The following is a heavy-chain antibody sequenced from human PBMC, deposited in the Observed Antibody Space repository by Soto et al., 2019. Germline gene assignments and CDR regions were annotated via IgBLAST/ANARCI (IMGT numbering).Heavy chain of an antibody. V-gene: IGHV1-18*01. CDR3: ARHADYGGNYWYFDL. CDR2: ISAYNGNT. D-gene: IGHD4-17*01. J-gene: IGHJ2*01. Sequence: QVQLVQSGAEVKKPGASVKVSCKASGYTFTTYGISWVRQAPGQGLEWMGWISAYNGNTNYAQKLQGRVTMTTDTSTSTAYMELRSLRSDDTAVYYCARHADYGGNYWYFDLWGRGTLVTVSS. CDR1: GYTFTTYG.